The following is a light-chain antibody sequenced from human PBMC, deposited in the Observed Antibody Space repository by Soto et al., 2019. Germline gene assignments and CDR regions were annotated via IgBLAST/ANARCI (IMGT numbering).Light chain of an antibody. CDR2: EDS. CDR3: CSYADSSTYV. CDR1: SSDVGSYNL. J-gene: IGLJ1*01. V-gene: IGLV2-23*01. Sequence: QSVLTQPASVSGSPGQSITISCTGTSSDVGSYNLVSWYQQHPGKAPKLMIYEDSKRPSGVSNRFSGSKSGNTASLTISGLQTEDEADYYCCSYADSSTYVFGTRTKLTVL.